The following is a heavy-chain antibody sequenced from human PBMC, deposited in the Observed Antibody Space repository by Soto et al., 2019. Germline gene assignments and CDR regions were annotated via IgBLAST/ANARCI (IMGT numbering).Heavy chain of an antibody. CDR2: ISGSGDNT. J-gene: IGHJ3*01. Sequence: EVQLLESGGGLVQPGGSLRLSCAASGFTFNNYAMTWVRQAPGKGLEWVSAISGSGDNTFYAASVEGRFTISRDNSKNTLYLQMDSLRAEDTALYFCAKDDGGGYRGGAFDVWGQGTMLTVSS. D-gene: IGHD5-18*01. V-gene: IGHV3-23*01. CDR3: AKDDGGGYRGGAFDV. CDR1: GFTFNNYA.